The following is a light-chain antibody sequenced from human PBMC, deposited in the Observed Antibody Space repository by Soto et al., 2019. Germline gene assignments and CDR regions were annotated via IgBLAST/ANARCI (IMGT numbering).Light chain of an antibody. J-gene: IGKJ2*01. CDR3: QQSCHGCRIYT. CDR1: QSINSY. V-gene: IGKV1-39*01. CDR2: AAS. Sequence: DIQMTQSPSSLSASVGERVTITCRASQSINSYLNWYQHKPGKAPNLLIYAASNLQSGVPSRFSGSGSGTHVTLSIDSLQPEDFATYYCQQSCHGCRIYTFGQGTKLELK.